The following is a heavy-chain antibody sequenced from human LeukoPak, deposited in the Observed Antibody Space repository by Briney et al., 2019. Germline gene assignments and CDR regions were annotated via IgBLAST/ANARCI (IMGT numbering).Heavy chain of an antibody. Sequence: PGGSLRLSCAASGFTFSSFAMSWVRQAPGKGLEWVSVISGSGGSTYYTDSVKGRFTISRDNSENTLYLQMNSLRAEDTAIYYCAKDRTVGASYWYFDLWGRGTLVTVSS. CDR2: ISGSGGST. CDR3: AKDRTVGASYWYFDL. D-gene: IGHD1-26*01. V-gene: IGHV3-23*01. J-gene: IGHJ2*01. CDR1: GFTFSSFA.